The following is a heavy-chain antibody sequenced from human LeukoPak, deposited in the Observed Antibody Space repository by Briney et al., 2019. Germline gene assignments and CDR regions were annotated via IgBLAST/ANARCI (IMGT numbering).Heavy chain of an antibody. D-gene: IGHD6-6*01. J-gene: IGHJ4*02. Sequence: GGSLRLSCAASGFTFDDYAMHWARQAPGKGLEWVSGISWNSGSIGYADSVKGRFTISRDNAKNSLYLQMNSLRAEDTALYYCAEVMRDYSSSAPFDYWGQGTLVTVSS. CDR3: AEVMRDYSSSAPFDY. CDR1: GFTFDDYA. CDR2: ISWNSGSI. V-gene: IGHV3-9*01.